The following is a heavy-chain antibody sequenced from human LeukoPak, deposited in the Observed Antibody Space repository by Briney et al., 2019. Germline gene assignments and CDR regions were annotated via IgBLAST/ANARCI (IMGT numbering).Heavy chain of an antibody. CDR3: ARASQWLGSRWFDP. D-gene: IGHD6-19*01. V-gene: IGHV4-30-2*01. CDR1: GGSISSGGYS. CDR2: IYHSGST. J-gene: IGHJ5*02. Sequence: SETLSLTCAVSGGSISSGGYSWSWLRQPPGKGLEWIGYIYHSGSTYYNPSLKSRVTISVDRSKNQFSLKLSSVTAADTAVYYCARASQWLGSRWFDPWGQGTLVTVSS.